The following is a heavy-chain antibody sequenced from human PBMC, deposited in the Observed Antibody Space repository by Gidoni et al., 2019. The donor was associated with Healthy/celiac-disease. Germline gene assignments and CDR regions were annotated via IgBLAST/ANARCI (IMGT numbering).Heavy chain of an antibody. V-gene: IGHV7-4-1*02. D-gene: IGHD6-6*01. Sequence: APRPQLHTMGWINTNTGNPTYAQGFTGRFVFSLDTSVSTAYLQISSLKAEDTAVYYCAISAGQLATYYYYYYGMDVWGQGTTVTVSS. CDR3: AISAGQLATYYYYYYGMDV. CDR2: INTNTGNP. J-gene: IGHJ6*02.